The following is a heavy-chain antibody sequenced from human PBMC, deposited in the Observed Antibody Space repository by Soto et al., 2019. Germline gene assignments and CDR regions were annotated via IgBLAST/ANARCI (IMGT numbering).Heavy chain of an antibody. CDR3: AKDRELWLDY. J-gene: IGHJ4*02. CDR2: ISYDGSNK. V-gene: IGHV3-30*18. Sequence: GSLRLSCAASGFTFSSYGMHWVRQAPGKGLEWVAVISYDGSNKYYADSVKGRFTISRDNSKNTLYLQMNSLRAEDTAVYYCAKDRELWLDYWGQGTLVTVSS. D-gene: IGHD1-26*01. CDR1: GFTFSSYG.